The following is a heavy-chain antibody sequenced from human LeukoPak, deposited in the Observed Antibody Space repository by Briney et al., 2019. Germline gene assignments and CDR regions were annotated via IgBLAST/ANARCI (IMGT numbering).Heavy chain of an antibody. CDR3: ARGYCSGGSCYFDAFDI. D-gene: IGHD2-15*01. J-gene: IGHJ3*02. CDR1: GGSISNYY. Sequence: SETLSLSCTVSGGSISNYYWSWIRQPAGRGLEWIGRIYTSGSTNYNPSLKSRVALSVDTSKNQFSLELSSVTAADTAVYYCARGYCSGGSCYFDAFDIWGHGTLVTVSS. V-gene: IGHV4-4*07. CDR2: IYTSGST.